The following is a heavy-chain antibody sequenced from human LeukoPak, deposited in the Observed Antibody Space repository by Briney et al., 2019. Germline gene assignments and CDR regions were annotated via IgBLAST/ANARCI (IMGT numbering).Heavy chain of an antibody. CDR1: GFTFSSYG. CDR2: IWYDGTNK. Sequence: GGSLRLSCAASGFTFSSYGMHWVRQAPGKGLEWVAVIWYDGTNKYYADSVKGRFTISRDNSKNTLFLQMNSLRAEDTAVYYCAREFGYRGYIDYWGLGTLVTVSS. V-gene: IGHV3-33*01. J-gene: IGHJ4*03. D-gene: IGHD5-12*01. CDR3: AREFGYRGYIDY.